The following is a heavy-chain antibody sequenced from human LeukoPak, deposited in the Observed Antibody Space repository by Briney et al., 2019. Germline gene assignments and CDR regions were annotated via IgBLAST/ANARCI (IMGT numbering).Heavy chain of an antibody. J-gene: IGHJ6*03. CDR2: IKQGGSEK. CDR3: ARDRKVTLYYMDV. D-gene: IGHD5-18*01. Sequence: GGSLRLSCAASGFTFSSYWMSWVRQAPGKGLEWVANIKQGGSEKYYVDSVKGRFTISRDNAKNSLYLQMNSLRAEDTAVYYCARDRKVTLYYMDVWGKGTTVTVSS. V-gene: IGHV3-7*01. CDR1: GFTFSSYW.